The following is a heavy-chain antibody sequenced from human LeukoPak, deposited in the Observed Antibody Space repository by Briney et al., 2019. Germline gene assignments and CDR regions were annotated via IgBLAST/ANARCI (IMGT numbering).Heavy chain of an antibody. V-gene: IGHV4-59*01. J-gene: IGHJ5*02. Sequence: SETLSLTCTVSGGSMNNYYWTWIRQPPGKGLEWIGYIYYSGSTDYNPSLKSRVTISLDTSKNRISLKLSSVTPADTAVYYCARDPYYDSSGSQNWFDPWGQGTLVTVSS. D-gene: IGHD3-22*01. CDR2: IYYSGST. CDR1: GGSMNNYY. CDR3: ARDPYYDSSGSQNWFDP.